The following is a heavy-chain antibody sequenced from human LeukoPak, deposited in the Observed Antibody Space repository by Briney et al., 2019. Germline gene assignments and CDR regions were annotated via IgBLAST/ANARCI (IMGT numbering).Heavy chain of an antibody. CDR3: ARDSRDGYNYVDY. D-gene: IGHD5-24*01. Sequence: ASVTVSFTSSGYTFTVYYMHWVRQAPGQGLEWMGWINPNSGGTNYAQKFQGRVTMTRDTSISTAYMELSRLRSDDTAVYYCARDSRDGYNYVDYWGQGTLVTVSS. CDR2: INPNSGGT. J-gene: IGHJ4*02. V-gene: IGHV1-2*02. CDR1: GYTFTVYY.